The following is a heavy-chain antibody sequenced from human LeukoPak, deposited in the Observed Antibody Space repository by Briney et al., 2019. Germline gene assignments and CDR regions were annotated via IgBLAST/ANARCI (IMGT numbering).Heavy chain of an antibody. CDR3: VSSGRLIFDY. D-gene: IGHD6-19*01. V-gene: IGHV3-64D*06. CDR1: GFAFSSYA. CDR2: ISSNGGST. J-gene: IGHJ4*02. Sequence: PGGSLRLSCSASGFAFSSYAMHWVRQAPGKGLEYVSAISSNGGSTYYADSVKGRFTISRDNSKNTLYLQMSSLRAEDTAVYYCVSSGRLIFDYWGQGTLVTVSS.